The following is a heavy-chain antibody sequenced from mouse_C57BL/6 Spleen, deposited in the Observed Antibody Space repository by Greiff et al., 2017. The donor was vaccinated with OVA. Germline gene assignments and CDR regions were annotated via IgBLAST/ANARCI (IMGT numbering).Heavy chain of an antibody. CDR3: AREGSNYVGGFAY. CDR1: GYTFPDYN. D-gene: IGHD2-5*01. J-gene: IGHJ3*01. CDR2: INPNNGGT. V-gene: IGHV1-18*01. Sequence: EVQLVESGPELVKPGASVKIPCKASGYTFPDYNMDWVKQSHGKRLEWIGDINPNNGGTIYNQKFKGKATLTVDKSSSTAYMELRSLTSEDTAVYYCAREGSNYVGGFAYWGQGTLVTVSA.